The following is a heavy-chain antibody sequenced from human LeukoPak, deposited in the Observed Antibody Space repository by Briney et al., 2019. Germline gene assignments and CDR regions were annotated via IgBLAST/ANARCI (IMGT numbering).Heavy chain of an antibody. Sequence: SVKVSCKASRGTFSGYSISWVRQVAGEGLEWVGGIIPMFGRPTYAHEFQDRVTITADAATTTPHMDFHNLTHDDTGVYYCARGYCSSASCYTNNFHYYMDVWGNGTTVIVSS. J-gene: IGHJ6*03. D-gene: IGHD2-2*01. CDR2: IIPMFGRP. CDR1: RGTFSGYS. V-gene: IGHV1-69*01. CDR3: ARGYCSSASCYTNNFHYYMDV.